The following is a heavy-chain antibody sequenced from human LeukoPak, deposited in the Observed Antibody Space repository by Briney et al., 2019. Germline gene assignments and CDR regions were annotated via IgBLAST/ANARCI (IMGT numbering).Heavy chain of an antibody. CDR1: GGSISSYY. CDR2: IYYSGST. CDR3: ARLPYGSGSYGYYYGMDV. D-gene: IGHD3-10*01. V-gene: IGHV4-59*01. J-gene: IGHJ6*02. Sequence: SETLSLTCTVSGGSISSYYWSWIRQPPGKGLEWIGYIYYSGSTNYNPSLKSRVTTSVDTSKNQFSLKLSSVTAADTAVYYCARLPYGSGSYGYYYGMDVWGQGTTVTVSS.